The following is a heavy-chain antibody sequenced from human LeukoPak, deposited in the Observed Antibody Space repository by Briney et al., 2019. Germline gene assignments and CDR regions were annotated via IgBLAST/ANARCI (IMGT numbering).Heavy chain of an antibody. CDR1: GFTFNNYG. Sequence: GGSLRLSCAASGFTFNNYGMQWVRQAPGKGLEWVAVISYTGNTKYYVDSVKGRFTISSDNSKNTLYLQMNSLRAEDTAVYYCVKESDEYSSSSSDYWGQGTLVTVSS. CDR3: VKESDEYSSSSSDY. V-gene: IGHV3-30*18. CDR2: ISYTGNTK. J-gene: IGHJ4*02. D-gene: IGHD6-6*01.